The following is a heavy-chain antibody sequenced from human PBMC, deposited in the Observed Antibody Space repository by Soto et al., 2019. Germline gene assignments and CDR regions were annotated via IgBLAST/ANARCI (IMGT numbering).Heavy chain of an antibody. J-gene: IGHJ5*02. CDR2: INAGNGNT. CDR3: ARAAVVVITRGWFDP. D-gene: IGHD3-22*01. CDR1: GYTFTSYA. Sequence: QVQLVQSGAEVKKPGASVKVSCKASGYTFTSYAMHWVRQAPGQRLEWMGWINAGNGNTKYSQKFQGRVTITRDTSASTDYMELRSLRSEDTAVYYCARAAVVVITRGWFDPWGQGTLVTVSS. V-gene: IGHV1-3*01.